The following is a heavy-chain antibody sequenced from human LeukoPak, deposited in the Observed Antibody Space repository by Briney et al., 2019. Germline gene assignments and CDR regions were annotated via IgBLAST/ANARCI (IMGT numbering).Heavy chain of an antibody. CDR1: GYTFTGYY. Sequence: ASVKVSCKASGYTFTGYYMHWVRQAPGQGLEWMGWINPNSGGTNYAQKFQGRVTMTRDTSISTAYMELSRLRSDDTAVYYCARSVEMATADFDYWGQGTLVTVSS. CDR2: INPNSGGT. D-gene: IGHD5-24*01. V-gene: IGHV1-2*02. CDR3: ARSVEMATADFDY. J-gene: IGHJ4*02.